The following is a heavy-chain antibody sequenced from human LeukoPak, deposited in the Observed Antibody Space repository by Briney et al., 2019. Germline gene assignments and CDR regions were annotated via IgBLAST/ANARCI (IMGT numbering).Heavy chain of an antibody. CDR3: ARVVGYGSGGSCYGGYFDY. D-gene: IGHD2-15*01. CDR2: ISSSGSNI. Sequence: GGSLRLSCAASGFTLSDYYMSWIPQAPGKGREGVSYISSSGSNIYYADSVKGRFTISRDNAKYSLYLQMSSLRAEDTAVYYCARVVGYGSGGSCYGGYFDYWGQGTLVTVSS. V-gene: IGHV3-11*01. CDR1: GFTLSDYY. J-gene: IGHJ4*02.